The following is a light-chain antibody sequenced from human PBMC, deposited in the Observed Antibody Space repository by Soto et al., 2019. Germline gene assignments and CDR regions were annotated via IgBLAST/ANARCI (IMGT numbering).Light chain of an antibody. Sequence: QYVLTQPPSASGTPGQRVTISCSGSSSNIGSNYVYWYQQLPGTAPKLLIYRNNQRPSGVPDRFSGSKSGSSASLAISGLRSVDEADYYCAAWDDSLSGPVFGGGTQLTV. CDR3: AAWDDSLSGPV. J-gene: IGLJ7*01. CDR1: SSNIGSNY. CDR2: RNN. V-gene: IGLV1-47*01.